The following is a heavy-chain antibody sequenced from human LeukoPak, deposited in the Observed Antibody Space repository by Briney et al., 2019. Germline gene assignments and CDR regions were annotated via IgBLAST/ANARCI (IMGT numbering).Heavy chain of an antibody. V-gene: IGHV3-48*01. CDR1: GFTFSSYS. J-gene: IGHJ6*02. Sequence: GGSLSLSCAASGFTFSSYSMNWVRQAPGKGQEWVSYISSSSRTIYYADSVKGRFTISRDDAKNSLYLQMNSLRAEDTAVYYCARDRCSSTSCYANYYYGMDVWGQGTTVTVSS. CDR3: ARDRCSSTSCYANYYYGMDV. D-gene: IGHD2-2*01. CDR2: ISSSSRTI.